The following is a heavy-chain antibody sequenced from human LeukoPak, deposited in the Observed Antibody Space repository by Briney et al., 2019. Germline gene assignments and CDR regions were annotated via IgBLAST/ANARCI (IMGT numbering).Heavy chain of an antibody. CDR1: GFTFRSYG. CDR2: ISYDGSNK. J-gene: IGHJ4*02. D-gene: IGHD5-12*01. Sequence: GGSLRLSCAASGFTFRSYGMHWVRQAPGKGLEWVAMISYDGSNKYYADSVKGRFTISRDNSKNTLYLEMNSLRAEDTALYYCAGERGYNGQFDYWGQGTLVTVSS. CDR3: AGERGYNGQFDY. V-gene: IGHV3-30*03.